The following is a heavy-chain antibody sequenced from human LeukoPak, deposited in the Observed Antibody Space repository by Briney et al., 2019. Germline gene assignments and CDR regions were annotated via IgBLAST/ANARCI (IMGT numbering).Heavy chain of an antibody. CDR3: ATAPLNSGYGRVYSSGWYGGDFDY. CDR2: ISGSGGST. V-gene: IGHV3-23*01. CDR1: GFTFSSYA. J-gene: IGHJ4*02. D-gene: IGHD6-19*01. Sequence: GGSLRLSRAASGFTFSSYAMSWVRQAPGKGLEWVSAISGSGGSTYYADSVKGRFTISRDNSKNTLYLQMNSLRAEDTAVYYCATAPLNSGYGRVYSSGWYGGDFDYWGQGTLVTVSS.